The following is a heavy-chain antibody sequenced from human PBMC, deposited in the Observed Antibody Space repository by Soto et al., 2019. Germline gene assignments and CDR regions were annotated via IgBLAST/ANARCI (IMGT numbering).Heavy chain of an antibody. J-gene: IGHJ6*02. CDR2: ISGSGGST. CDR1: GFTFSSYA. CDR3: AKDGPRANYHYYGMDV. V-gene: IGHV3-23*01. Sequence: GGSLRLSCAASGFTFSSYAMSWVRQAPGKGLEWVSAISGSGGSTYYADSVKGRFTISRDNSKNTLYLQMNSLRAEDTAVYYCAKDGPRANYHYYGMDVWGQGTTVTVSS.